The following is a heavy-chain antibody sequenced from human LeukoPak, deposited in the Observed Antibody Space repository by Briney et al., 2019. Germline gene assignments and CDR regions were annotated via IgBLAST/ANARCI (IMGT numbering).Heavy chain of an antibody. Sequence: SETLSLTCTVSGGSISSGSYYWSWIRQHPGKGLEWIGYIYYSGSTYYNPSLKSRVTISVDTSKNQFSLKLSSVTAADTAVYYCARGRPARPTNGYYFDYWGQGTLVTVSS. CDR3: ARGRPARPTNGYYFDY. CDR1: GGSISSGSYY. V-gene: IGHV4-31*03. D-gene: IGHD6-6*01. J-gene: IGHJ4*02. CDR2: IYYSGST.